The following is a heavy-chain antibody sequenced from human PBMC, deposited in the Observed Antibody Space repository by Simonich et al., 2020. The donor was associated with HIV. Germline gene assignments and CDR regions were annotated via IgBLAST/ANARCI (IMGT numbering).Heavy chain of an antibody. D-gene: IGHD3-3*01. Sequence: QVQLQQWGAGLLKPSATLSLTCAVYGGSFSGYYWSWLRQPPGKGLEWIGEINHSGITNYKSSLNSRATISVDKSKNQFSLKLSSVTAADTAIYYCARRDRELILYFDYWGQGNLVTVSS. CDR2: INHSGIT. J-gene: IGHJ4*02. CDR3: ARRDRELILYFDY. CDR1: GGSFSGYY. V-gene: IGHV4-34*01.